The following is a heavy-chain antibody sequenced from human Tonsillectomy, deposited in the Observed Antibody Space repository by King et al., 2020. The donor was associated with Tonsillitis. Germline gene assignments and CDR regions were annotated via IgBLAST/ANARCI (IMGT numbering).Heavy chain of an antibody. V-gene: IGHV2-5*02. CDR3: AHRPVPSYLFDY. CDR2: IYWDDDK. Sequence: ITLKESGPTLVKPTQTLTLTCTFSGFSLRTSGVGVGWIRQPPGKALEWLALIYWDDDKRYSPSLKSRLTITKDTSKNQVVLTMTNMDPVDTATYFCAHRPVPSYLFDYWGQGTLVTVSS. CDR1: GFSLRTSGVG. J-gene: IGHJ4*02. D-gene: IGHD3-10*01.